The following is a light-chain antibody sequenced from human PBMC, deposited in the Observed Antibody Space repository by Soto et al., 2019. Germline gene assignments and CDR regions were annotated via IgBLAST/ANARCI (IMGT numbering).Light chain of an antibody. CDR3: GTWDSSLSAL. J-gene: IGLJ2*01. CDR2: DNN. Sequence: QSVLPQPPSVSAAPGQKVTISCSGSSSNIGNNYVSWYQQLPGTAPKLLIYDNNKRPSGIPDRFSGSKSGTSATLGITGLQTGDEADYYCGTWDSSLSALFGGGTKHTVL. V-gene: IGLV1-51*01. CDR1: SSNIGNNY.